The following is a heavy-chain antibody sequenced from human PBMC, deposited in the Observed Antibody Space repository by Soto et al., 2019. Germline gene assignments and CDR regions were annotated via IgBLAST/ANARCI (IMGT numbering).Heavy chain of an antibody. V-gene: IGHV3-15*01. CDR2: IKSKANAETT. J-gene: IGHJ6*02. Sequence: EKQLVESGGGLVKPGESLRLSCAVSGITFINAWMSWVRQAPGKGLEWVARIKSKANAETTDYAAPVKGRFTISRDDSKTMLYLQMNNLKAEDTGVYYCARDAHDFWSGYPENPYYYYYYGMDVWGQGTTVTVSS. D-gene: IGHD3-3*01. CDR3: ARDAHDFWSGYPENPYYYYYYGMDV. CDR1: GITFINAW.